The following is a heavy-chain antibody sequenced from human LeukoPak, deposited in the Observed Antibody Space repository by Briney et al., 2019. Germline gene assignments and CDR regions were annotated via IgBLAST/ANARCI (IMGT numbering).Heavy chain of an antibody. CDR1: GFTFSDYN. CDR2: ISRSGSTK. J-gene: IGHJ3*02. CDR3: ARDRLDYDAFDI. V-gene: IGHV3-11*01. Sequence: GGSLRLSCAASGFTFSDYNMRWIRQAPGKGLEWVSSISRSGSTKYYADSVKGRFTISRDNSKNTLYLQMNSLRAEDTAVYYCARDRLDYDAFDIWGQGTMVTVSS. D-gene: IGHD3-9*01.